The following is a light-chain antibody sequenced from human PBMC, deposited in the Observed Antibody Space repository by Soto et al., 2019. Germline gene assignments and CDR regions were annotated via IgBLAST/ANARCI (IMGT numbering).Light chain of an antibody. CDR2: DVS. J-gene: IGKJ1*01. CDR1: HGISIY. V-gene: IGKV1-8*01. CDR3: QQSYSTLWT. Sequence: AIRMTQSPSSLSASTGDRVTITCRASHGISIYLAWYQQKPGKAPKLLISDVSSLQSGVPSRFSGSGSGTDFTLTISSLQPEDFATYYCQQSYSTLWTFGQGTKVDIK.